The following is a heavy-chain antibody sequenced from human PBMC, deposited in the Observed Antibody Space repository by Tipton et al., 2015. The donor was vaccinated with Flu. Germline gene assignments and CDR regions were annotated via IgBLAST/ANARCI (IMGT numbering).Heavy chain of an antibody. J-gene: IGHJ4*02. CDR1: GYTLTTYP. CDR2: ISGYNGDT. D-gene: IGHD2-2*01. CDR3: ARPGGPAAINPFSYFDF. Sequence: VQLVQSGAEVKKPGASVKVSCKASGYTLTTYPISWVRQAPGQGLEWMGWISGYNGDTNYAQKLQGRVTMTTDTSTSTAYMELRSLRSDDTAVYYCARPGGPAAINPFSYFDFWGQGTLVTVSS. V-gene: IGHV1-18*04.